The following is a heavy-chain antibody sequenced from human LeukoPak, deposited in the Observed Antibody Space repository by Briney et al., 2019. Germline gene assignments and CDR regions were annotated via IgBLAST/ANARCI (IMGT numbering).Heavy chain of an antibody. D-gene: IGHD3-10*01. J-gene: IGHJ3*01. Sequence: GAALILSCAASGFTLAMHAMTSVRQAPRKGLDWVSGISGDGARTHYAESVKGQFTISRDNSQSTLVLQMTSVRVEDTAIYHCVKESYVSGTPLHNFDVWGKGPRVTVSS. CDR2: ISGDGART. V-gene: IGHV3-23*01. CDR3: VKESYVSGTPLHNFDV. CDR1: GFTLAMHA.